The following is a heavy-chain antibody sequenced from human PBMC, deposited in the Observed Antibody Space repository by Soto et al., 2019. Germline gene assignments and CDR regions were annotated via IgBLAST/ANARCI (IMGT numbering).Heavy chain of an antibody. CDR1: GFTFDDYA. CDR2: ISWNSGSI. D-gene: IGHD2-15*01. Sequence: EVQLVESGGGLVQPGRSLRLSCAASGFTFDDYAMHWVRQAPGKGLEWVSGISWNSGSIGYADSVKGRFTISRDNAKNSLYLQMNSLRAEDTALYYCAKGTEDMQTGWFDLWGRGTLVTVSS. J-gene: IGHJ2*01. V-gene: IGHV3-9*01. CDR3: AKGTEDMQTGWFDL.